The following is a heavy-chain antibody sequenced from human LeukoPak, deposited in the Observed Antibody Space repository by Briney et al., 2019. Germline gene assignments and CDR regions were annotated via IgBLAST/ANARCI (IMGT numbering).Heavy chain of an antibody. CDR3: ARDTTSYGDFFDY. D-gene: IGHD4-17*01. CDR1: GFTFSSYW. Sequence: PGGSLRLSCAASGFTFSSYWMSWVRQAPGKGLEWVANIKQDGSEKYYVDSVKGRFTISRDNAKNSLYLQMNSLRAEDTAVYYCARDTTSYGDFFDYWGQGTLVTVSS. V-gene: IGHV3-7*01. J-gene: IGHJ4*02. CDR2: IKQDGSEK.